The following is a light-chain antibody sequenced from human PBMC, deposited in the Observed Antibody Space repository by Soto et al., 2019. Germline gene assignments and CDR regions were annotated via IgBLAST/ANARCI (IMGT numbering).Light chain of an antibody. CDR2: DVS. J-gene: IGLJ2*01. CDR1: SSDVGGYNY. V-gene: IGLV2-14*01. Sequence: QSALTQPASVSGSPGQSITISCTGTSSDVGGYNYVSWYQRHPGKAHKLMIYDVSNRPSGVSNRFSGSKSGNTASLTISGLQAEDEADYYCSSYTSSSTYVVFGGGTKLTVL. CDR3: SSYTSSSTYVV.